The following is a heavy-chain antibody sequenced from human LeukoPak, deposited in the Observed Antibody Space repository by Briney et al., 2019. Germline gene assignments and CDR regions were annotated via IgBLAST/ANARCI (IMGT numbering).Heavy chain of an antibody. CDR1: GGSFSGYY. J-gene: IGHJ1*01. CDR3: AGTRGATSSEYFQH. V-gene: IGHV4-34*01. Sequence: SETLSLTCAVYGGSFSGYYWSWIRQPPGKGLEWIGEINHSGSTNYNPSLKSRVTISVDTSKNQFSLKLSSVTAADTAVYYCAGTRGATSSEYFQHWGQGTLVTVSS. CDR2: INHSGST. D-gene: IGHD1-26*01.